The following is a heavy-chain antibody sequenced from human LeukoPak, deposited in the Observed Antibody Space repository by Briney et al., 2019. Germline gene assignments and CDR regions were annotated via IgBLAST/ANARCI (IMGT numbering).Heavy chain of an antibody. D-gene: IGHD6-13*01. CDR2: ISHDGMNA. CDR1: GLHFSGTA. Sequence: GGSLRLSCAASGLHFSGTAMSWVRQAPGKGLEWVSAISHDGMNAYYADSVKGRFTISRDNSKNTLYLQMNSLRAEDTAVYYCAKTQKGVSGPLDYWGQGTLVTVSS. J-gene: IGHJ4*02. CDR3: AKTQKGVSGPLDY. V-gene: IGHV3-23*01.